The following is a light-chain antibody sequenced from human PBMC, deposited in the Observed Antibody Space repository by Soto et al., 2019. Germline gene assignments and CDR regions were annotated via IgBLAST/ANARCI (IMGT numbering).Light chain of an antibody. CDR3: MQSLQTPWT. J-gene: IGKJ1*01. Sequence: DIVMTQSPLSLPVTPGERASISCRSSQSLLHSNGYNYLHWYLQKPGQSPQLLIYLGSNRASGVPDRFSGSGSGTDFTLKISRVEAEDVGVYYCMQSLQTPWTFGQGTKVEIK. CDR2: LGS. V-gene: IGKV2-28*01. CDR1: QSLLHSNGYNY.